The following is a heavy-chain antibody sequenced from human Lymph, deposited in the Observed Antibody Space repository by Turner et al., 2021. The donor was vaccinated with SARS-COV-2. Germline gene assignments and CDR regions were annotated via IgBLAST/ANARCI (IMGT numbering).Heavy chain of an antibody. V-gene: IGHV3-21*01. D-gene: IGHD3-3*02. CDR2: ISSSSSYI. CDR1: GFTFSSYS. CDR3: ARDLAPYYFYGMDV. J-gene: IGHJ6*02. Sequence: EVQLVESGGGLVKPGGSLRLSCAASGFTFSSYSMKWVRQAPGKGLEWVSSISSSSSYIYYADSVKGRFTISRDNAKNSLYLQMNSLRAEDTAVYYCARDLAPYYFYGMDVWGQGTTVTVSS.